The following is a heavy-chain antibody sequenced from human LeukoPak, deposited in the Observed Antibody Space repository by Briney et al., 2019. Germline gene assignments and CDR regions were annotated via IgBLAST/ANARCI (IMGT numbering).Heavy chain of an antibody. V-gene: IGHV3-23*01. CDR2: IGGTNVPNT. CDR3: VKFAPGFLSADWFDP. J-gene: IGHJ5*02. CDR1: GFIFSNSA. D-gene: IGHD3-16*02. Sequence: GGSLRVSCAASGFIFSNSALSWVRLPPGQGLERVAGIGGTNVPNTWYADSVKGRFTISRDNSKSTLYLQMRSLRVEDTALYYCVKFAPGFLSADWFDPWDQGTLVTVSS.